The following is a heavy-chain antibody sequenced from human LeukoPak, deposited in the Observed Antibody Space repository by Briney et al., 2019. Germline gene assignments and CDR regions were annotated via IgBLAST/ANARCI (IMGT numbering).Heavy chain of an antibody. CDR1: GGSISSYY. Sequence: SETLSLTCTVSGGSISSYYWSWIRQPAGKGLEWIGRIYTSGSTNYNPSLKSRVTMSVDTSKNQFSLKLSSVTAADTAVYYCARDSGIVVAGGIIYWAQGTLVTVSS. CDR3: ARDSGIVVAGGIIY. D-gene: IGHD6-19*01. CDR2: IYTSGST. J-gene: IGHJ4*02. V-gene: IGHV4-4*07.